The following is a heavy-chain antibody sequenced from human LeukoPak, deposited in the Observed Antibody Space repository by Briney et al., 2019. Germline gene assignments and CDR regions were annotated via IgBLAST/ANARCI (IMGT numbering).Heavy chain of an antibody. J-gene: IGHJ4*02. CDR1: GFNFNKYD. Sequence: PGGSLRLSCVASGFNFNKYDMTGARQAPGKGLEWVSTITGRSDKTYYTDSVKGRFVTSRDNSKDTLYLQMNSLRAEDTALYYCAKGGWLDDLGQGALVTVSS. CDR3: AKGGWLDD. D-gene: IGHD6-19*01. V-gene: IGHV3-23*01. CDR2: ITGRSDKT.